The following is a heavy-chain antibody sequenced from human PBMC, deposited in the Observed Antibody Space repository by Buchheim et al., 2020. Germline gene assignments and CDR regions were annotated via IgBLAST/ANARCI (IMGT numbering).Heavy chain of an antibody. V-gene: IGHV4-4*02. CDR2: IYHSGST. D-gene: IGHD2-15*01. CDR3: ARYRIGYCSGGSCYRDFDY. CDR1: GGSISSSNW. J-gene: IGHJ4*02. Sequence: LVKPSGTLSLTCAVSGGSISSSNWWSWVRQPPGTGLEWIGEIYHSGSTNYNPSLKSRVTISVDKSKNQFSLKLISVTAADTAVYYCARYRIGYCSGGSCYRDFDYWGQGTL.